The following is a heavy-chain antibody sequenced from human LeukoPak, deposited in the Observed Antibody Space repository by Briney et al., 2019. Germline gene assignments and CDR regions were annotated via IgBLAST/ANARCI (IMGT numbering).Heavy chain of an antibody. V-gene: IGHV3-23*01. J-gene: IGHJ4*02. CDR2: ISAGGST. CDR1: GFMFSSFS. CDR3: AKMPAAVRGVIPYLDY. D-gene: IGHD3-10*02. Sequence: GGSLRLSCAVSGFMFSSFSMSWVRHVPGKGLEWVSTISAGGSTYYADSVKGRFTISRDNSKNTLFLQMNSLRAEDTAIYYCAKMPAAVRGVIPYLDYWGQGTLVTVSS.